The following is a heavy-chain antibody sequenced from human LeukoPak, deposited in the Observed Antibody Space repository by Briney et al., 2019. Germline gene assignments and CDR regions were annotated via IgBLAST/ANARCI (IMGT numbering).Heavy chain of an antibody. V-gene: IGHV3-23*01. CDR1: GFTFSSYA. CDR2: ISGSGGST. CDR3: AKNLGGYNYFDY. D-gene: IGHD5-24*01. J-gene: IGHJ4*02. Sequence: GGSLRLSCAASGFTFSSYAMSWDRQAPGKGLEWVSAISGSGGSTYYADSVKGRFTISRDNSKNTLYLQMNSLRAEDTAVYYCAKNLGGYNYFDYWGQGTLVTVSS.